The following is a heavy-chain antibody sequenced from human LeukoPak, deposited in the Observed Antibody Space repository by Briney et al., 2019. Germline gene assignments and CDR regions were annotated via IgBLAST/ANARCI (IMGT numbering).Heavy chain of an antibody. Sequence: SETLSLTCTVSGGSIRSYYWSWIRQPPGKGLEWIGYIYYSGSTNYNPSLKSRVTISVDTSKNQFSLKLSSVTAADTAVYYCASYSSSWYPSYYYMDAWGKGTTVTVSS. CDR1: GGSIRSYY. V-gene: IGHV4-59*01. CDR3: ASYSSSWYPSYYYMDA. J-gene: IGHJ6*03. D-gene: IGHD6-13*01. CDR2: IYYSGST.